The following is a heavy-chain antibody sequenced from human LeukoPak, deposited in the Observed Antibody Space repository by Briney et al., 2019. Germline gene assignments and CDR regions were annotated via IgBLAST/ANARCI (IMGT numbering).Heavy chain of an antibody. J-gene: IGHJ6*02. V-gene: IGHV4-30-4*01. D-gene: IGHD3-10*01. CDR1: GGSISSGDYY. CDR2: IYYSGST. CDR3: ARDSTWFGELWSYYGMDV. Sequence: SETLSLTCTVSGGSISSGDYYWSWIRQPPGKGLEWIVYIYYSGSTYYNPSLKSRVTISVDTSKNQFSLKLSSVTAADTAVYYCARDSTWFGELWSYYGMDVWGQGTTVTVSS.